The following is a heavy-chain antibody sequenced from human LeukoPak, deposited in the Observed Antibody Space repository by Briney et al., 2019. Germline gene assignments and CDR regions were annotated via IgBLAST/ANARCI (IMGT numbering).Heavy chain of an antibody. J-gene: IGHJ6*03. CDR2: IIPIFGTA. D-gene: IGHD2-2*01. Sequence: SVKVSCKASGGTFSSYAISWVRQAPGQGLEWMGGIIPIFGTANYAQKFQGRVTITADESTSTAYMELSSLRSEDTAVYYCARDGCSSTSCYAEYYYMDVWGKGTTVTASS. CDR1: GGTFSSYA. V-gene: IGHV1-69*13. CDR3: ARDGCSSTSCYAEYYYMDV.